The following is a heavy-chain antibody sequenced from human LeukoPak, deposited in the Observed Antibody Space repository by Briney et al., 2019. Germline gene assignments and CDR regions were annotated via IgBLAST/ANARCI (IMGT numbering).Heavy chain of an antibody. D-gene: IGHD1-1*01. CDR1: GYTFTSYA. Sequence: GASVKVSCTASGYTFTSYAIHWVRQAPGQRLEWMGWINAGNGNTKYSQDFQGRVTITRDTSASTASLELSSLRSEDMAVYYCARDQWNDGLDYWGQGTLVTVSS. CDR3: ARDQWNDGLDY. CDR2: INAGNGNT. J-gene: IGHJ4*02. V-gene: IGHV1-3*03.